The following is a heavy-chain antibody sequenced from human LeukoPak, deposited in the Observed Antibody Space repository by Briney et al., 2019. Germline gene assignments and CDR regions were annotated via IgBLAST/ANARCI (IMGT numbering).Heavy chain of an antibody. J-gene: IGHJ5*02. Sequence: SETLSLTCTVSGGSISGYYWTWIRQPPRKGLEWIGYIYYNGATKYNPSLKSRVAIELATSKNQFSLRLSSVTAADTAVYYCARFTDSGGWFDPWGQGTLVTVSS. D-gene: IGHD6-25*01. CDR2: IYYNGAT. V-gene: IGHV4-59*01. CDR3: ARFTDSGGWFDP. CDR1: GGSISGYY.